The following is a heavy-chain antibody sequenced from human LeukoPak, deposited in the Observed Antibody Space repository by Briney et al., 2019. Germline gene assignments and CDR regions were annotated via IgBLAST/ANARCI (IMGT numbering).Heavy chain of an antibody. Sequence: GGSLRLSCAASGFTFSSYAMHWVRQAPGKGLEYVSAISSNGGSTYYANSVKGRFTISRDNSKNTLYLQMGSLRAEDIAVYYCARVKDIVAPYYYYGMDVWGQGTTVTVS. J-gene: IGHJ6*02. V-gene: IGHV3-64*01. CDR2: ISSNGGST. CDR1: GFTFSSYA. D-gene: IGHD5-12*01. CDR3: ARVKDIVAPYYYYGMDV.